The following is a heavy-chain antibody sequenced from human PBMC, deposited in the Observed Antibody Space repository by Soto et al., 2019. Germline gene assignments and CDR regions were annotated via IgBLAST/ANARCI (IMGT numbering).Heavy chain of an antibody. V-gene: IGHV4-59*01. CDR2: IYYSGST. CDR3: AREGAKDPYYGMDV. CDR1: GGSISSYY. J-gene: IGHJ6*02. Sequence: LSLTCTVSGGSISSYYWSWIRQPPGKGLEWIGYIYYSGSTNYNPSLKSRVTISVDTSKNQFSLKLSSVTAADTAVYYCAREGAKDPYYGMDVWGQGTTVTVSS.